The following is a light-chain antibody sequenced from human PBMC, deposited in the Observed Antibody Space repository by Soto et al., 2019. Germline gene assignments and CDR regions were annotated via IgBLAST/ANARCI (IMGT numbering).Light chain of an antibody. V-gene: IGKV3-20*01. CDR2: GAS. CDR1: QSVSSSY. CDR3: QQHGT. Sequence: EIVLTQSPGTLSLSPGERATLSCRASQSVSSSYLAWYQQKPGQAPRLLIYGASSRATGIPDRFSGSGSGKDFTLTISRLEPEDFAVYYCQQHGTFGQDTKVDIK. J-gene: IGKJ1*01.